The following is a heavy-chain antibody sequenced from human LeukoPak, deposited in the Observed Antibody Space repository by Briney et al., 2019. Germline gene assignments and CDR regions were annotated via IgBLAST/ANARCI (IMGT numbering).Heavy chain of an antibody. CDR3: AKGRGFRVWDPWDN. Sequence: PGGSLRLSCAASGFTVSSNYMSWVRQAPGKGLEWVSAISGSGGSTYYADSVKGRFTISRDNSKNTLYLQMNSLRAEDTAVYYCAKGRGFRVWDPWDNWGQGTLITVSS. J-gene: IGHJ4*02. CDR1: GFTVSSNY. CDR2: ISGSGGST. V-gene: IGHV3-23*01. D-gene: IGHD3-16*01.